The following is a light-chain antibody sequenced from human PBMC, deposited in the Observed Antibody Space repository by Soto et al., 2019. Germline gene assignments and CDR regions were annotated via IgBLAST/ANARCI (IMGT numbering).Light chain of an antibody. CDR2: EVS. J-gene: IGLJ1*01. V-gene: IGLV2-14*01. CDR3: SSYTSSSTPHYV. CDR1: SSDVGGYNY. Sequence: QSALTQPASVSGSPGQSITISCTGTSSDVGGYNYVSWYQQQSGKAPKLMIHEVSNRPSGVSNRFSGSKSGNTASLTISGLQAEDEADYYCSSYTSSSTPHYVFGTGTKVTVL.